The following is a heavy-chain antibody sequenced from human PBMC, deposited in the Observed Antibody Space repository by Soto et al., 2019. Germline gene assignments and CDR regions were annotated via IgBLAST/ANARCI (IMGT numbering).Heavy chain of an antibody. CDR3: ARPGGEMTTPNWDAFDI. D-gene: IGHD4-17*01. CDR2: IYYSGST. V-gene: IGHV4-39*01. CDR1: GGSISSSSYY. Sequence: SETLSLPCTVSGGSISSSSYYWGWIRQPPGKGLEWIGSIYYSGSTYYNPSLKSRVTISVDTSKNQFSLKLSSVTAADTAVYYCARPGGEMTTPNWDAFDIWGQGTMVTVSS. J-gene: IGHJ3*02.